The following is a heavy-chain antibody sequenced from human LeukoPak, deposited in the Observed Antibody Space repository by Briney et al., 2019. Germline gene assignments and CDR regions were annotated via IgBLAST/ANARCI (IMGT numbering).Heavy chain of an antibody. D-gene: IGHD6-19*01. CDR3: ARGDIAVAGTEAFDI. CDR1: GYTFTSYD. J-gene: IGHJ3*02. Sequence: ASVKVSCKASGYTFTSYDINWVRQATGQGLEWVGWMNPNSGNTGYAQKFQGRVTMTRNTSISTAYMELSSLRSEDTAVYYCARGDIAVAGTEAFDIWGQGTMVTVSS. V-gene: IGHV1-8*01. CDR2: MNPNSGNT.